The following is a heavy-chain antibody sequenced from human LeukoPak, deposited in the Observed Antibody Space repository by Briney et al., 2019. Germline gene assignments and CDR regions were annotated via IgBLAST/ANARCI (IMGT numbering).Heavy chain of an antibody. V-gene: IGHV3-20*03. D-gene: IGHD3-22*01. J-gene: IGHJ4*02. CDR1: GLDFDDDG. CDR3: ATVSYYDTSGHWDY. CDR2: INWNGIST. Sequence: GSLRLSSAASGLDFDDDGMRWARPATGKGVEWVSGINWNGISTVYADSVKRRFTISRDNAKYSLYLHMNSLRAEDTALYYCATVSYYDTSGHWDYWGQGTLVTVSS.